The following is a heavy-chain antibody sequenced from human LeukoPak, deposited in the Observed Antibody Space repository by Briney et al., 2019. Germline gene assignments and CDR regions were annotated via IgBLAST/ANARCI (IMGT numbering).Heavy chain of an antibody. CDR3: ASLYGSGPNWFDP. CDR1: GFTFSSSG. J-gene: IGHJ5*02. V-gene: IGHV3-48*01. D-gene: IGHD3-10*01. CDR2: IGTNSRTT. Sequence: GGSLRLSCTASGFTFSSSGMNWVRQAPGKGLEWVSFIGTNSRTTYYGDSVKGRFTISRDNAKNSLYLQMNSLRAEDTAVYYCASLYGSGPNWFDPWGQGTLVTVSS.